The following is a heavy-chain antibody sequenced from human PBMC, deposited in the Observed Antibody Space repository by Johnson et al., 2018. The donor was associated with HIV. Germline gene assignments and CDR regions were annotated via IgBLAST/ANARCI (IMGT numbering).Heavy chain of an antibody. J-gene: IGHJ3*02. CDR3: AKDKGYSSSWYGDAFDI. V-gene: IGHV3-9*01. CDR2: ISWNSGSI. CDR1: GFTFDDYA. Sequence: EVQLVESGGGLVQPGRSLRLSCAASGFTFDDYAMHWVRQAPGKGLEWVSGISWNSGSIGYADSVKGRFTISRDNAKNYLYLQMNSLRAEDTALYYCAKDKGYSSSWYGDAFDIWGQGTMVTVSS. D-gene: IGHD6-13*01.